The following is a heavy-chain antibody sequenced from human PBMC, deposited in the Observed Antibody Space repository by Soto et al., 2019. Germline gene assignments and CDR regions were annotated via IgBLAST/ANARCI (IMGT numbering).Heavy chain of an antibody. CDR3: AKATATGGGAFDI. CDR1: GGTFSSYA. J-gene: IGHJ3*02. Sequence: SVKVSCKASGGTFSSYAISWVRQAPGQGLEWMGGIIPIFGTANYAQKFQGRVTITADESTSTAYMELSSLRSEDTAVYYCAKATATGGGAFDIRGQGTRVTVSS. V-gene: IGHV1-69*13. CDR2: IIPIFGTA. D-gene: IGHD2-8*02.